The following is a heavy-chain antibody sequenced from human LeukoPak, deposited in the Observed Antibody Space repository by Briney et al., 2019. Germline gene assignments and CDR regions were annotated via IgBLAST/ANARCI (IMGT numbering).Heavy chain of an antibody. Sequence: SETLSLTCTVSGGSISSSTYYWNWIRQAPGKGLEWIGGLYFSESTYYNPSLQSRVTLSLDTSKNQFSLRLSSVTAADTAVYYCATTTIRLGYWGQGTLVTVSS. J-gene: IGHJ4*02. CDR2: LYFSEST. D-gene: IGHD1-26*01. CDR1: GGSISSSTYY. V-gene: IGHV4-39*07. CDR3: ATTTIRLGY.